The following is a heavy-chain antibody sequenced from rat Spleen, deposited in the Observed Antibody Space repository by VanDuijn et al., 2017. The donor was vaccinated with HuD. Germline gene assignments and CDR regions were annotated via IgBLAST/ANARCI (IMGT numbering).Heavy chain of an antibody. CDR3: ATVGPDWSFDN. J-gene: IGHJ2*01. CDR2: ISSGGGDT. Sequence: EVHLVESGGDLVQPGGSLKLSCAASGFTFNNYDMAWVRRAPTKGLEWVASISSGGGDTYYPDSVTGRFTISRDNSKSTLYLQMDSLRSEDTATYYCATVGPDWSFDNWGQGVMVTVSS. D-gene: IGHD1-1*01. V-gene: IGHV5-25*01. CDR1: GFTFNNYD.